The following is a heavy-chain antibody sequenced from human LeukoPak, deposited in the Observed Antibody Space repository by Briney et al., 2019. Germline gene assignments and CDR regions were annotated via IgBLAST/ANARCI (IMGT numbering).Heavy chain of an antibody. Sequence: SVKVSCKAPGDALTSYAIDWVRQAPGQGLEWMGGINPVFGTTNYAQKFQGRLTFTADTSTSTVYMDLSSLRSEDTAIFFCARERGKVWHSYWGQGTLVNV. CDR3: ARERGKVWHSY. D-gene: IGHD6-13*01. CDR1: GDALTSYA. CDR2: INPVFGTT. V-gene: IGHV1-69*06. J-gene: IGHJ1*01.